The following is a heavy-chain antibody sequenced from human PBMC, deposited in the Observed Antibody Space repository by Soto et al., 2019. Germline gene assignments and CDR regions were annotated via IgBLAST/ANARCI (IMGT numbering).Heavy chain of an antibody. Sequence: SETLSLTCTVSGGSISSYYWSWIRQPPGKGLEWIGYIYKSGSTKYNPSLKSRVTISVDTSKNQFSLKLSSVTPADTAVYYCASTLYYYSSASPKIIFDYWGQGALVTVSS. CDR2: IYKSGST. V-gene: IGHV4-59*01. CDR3: ASTLYYYSSASPKIIFDY. CDR1: GGSISSYY. J-gene: IGHJ4*02. D-gene: IGHD3-22*01.